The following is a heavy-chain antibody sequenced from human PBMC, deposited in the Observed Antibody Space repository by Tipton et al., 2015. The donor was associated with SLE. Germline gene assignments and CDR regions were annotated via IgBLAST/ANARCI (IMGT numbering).Heavy chain of an antibody. Sequence: TLSLTCTVSGCSISSYYWSWIRQPPGKGLEWIGYIYYSGRTNYNPPLKSRVPISVDTSKNQFSLKLSSVTAADTAVYYCARDSGIAVDNYYYYYMDVWGKGTTVTVSS. CDR1: GCSISSYY. CDR2: IYYSGRT. CDR3: ARDSGIAVDNYYYYYMDV. V-gene: IGHV4-59*01. D-gene: IGHD6-19*01. J-gene: IGHJ6*03.